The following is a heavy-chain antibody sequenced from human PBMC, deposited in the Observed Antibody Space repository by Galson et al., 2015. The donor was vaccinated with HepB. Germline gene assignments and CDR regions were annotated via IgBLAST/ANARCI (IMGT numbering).Heavy chain of an antibody. D-gene: IGHD3-3*01. V-gene: IGHV1-18*01. CDR1: GYTFTSYG. CDR2: ISAYNGNT. Sequence: SVKVSCKASGYTFTSYGISWVRQAPGQGLEWMGWISAYNGNTNYAQKLQGRVTMTTDTSTSTAYMELRSLRSDDTAVYYCARYDFWSGYYGLWDYWGQGTLVTVSS. CDR3: ARYDFWSGYYGLWDY. J-gene: IGHJ4*02.